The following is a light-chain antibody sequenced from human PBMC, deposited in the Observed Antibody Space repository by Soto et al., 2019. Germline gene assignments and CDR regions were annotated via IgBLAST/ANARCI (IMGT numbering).Light chain of an antibody. CDR1: QSVSSSY. CDR3: QQYGSSRT. V-gene: IGKV3-20*01. Sequence: IVLTQSPGTLSLSPGERATLSCRASQSVSSSYLGWYQQKPGQARRLIIYGASRRATSIPDRFSGSGSGTDFTLTISRLEPEDFAVYYCQQYGSSRTFGQGTKVDI. J-gene: IGKJ1*01. CDR2: GAS.